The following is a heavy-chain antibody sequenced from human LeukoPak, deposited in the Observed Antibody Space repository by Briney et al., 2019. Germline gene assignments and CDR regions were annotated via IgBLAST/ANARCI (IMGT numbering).Heavy chain of an antibody. V-gene: IGHV3-7*01. J-gene: IGHJ6*04. CDR3: AELGITMIGGV. CDR2: IRPDGSEG. CDR1: GFTFSGYS. Sequence: GGSLRLSCAASGFTFSGYSMNWVRQAPGKGLEWVATIRPDGSEGYYADSVKGRFTISRDNAKNSLYLQMNSLRAEDTAVYYCAELGITMIGGVWGKGTTVTISS. D-gene: IGHD3-10*02.